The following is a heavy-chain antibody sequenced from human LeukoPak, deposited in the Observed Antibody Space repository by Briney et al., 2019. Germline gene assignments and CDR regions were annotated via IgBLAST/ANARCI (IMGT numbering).Heavy chain of an antibody. D-gene: IGHD3-22*01. CDR3: ARAIDTSGYYVVEEAYFDY. J-gene: IGHJ4*02. CDR1: GFTFTSPA. Sequence: SVKVSCKASGFTFTSPAMQWVRQARGQRLEWIGWIVVGSGNTNYAQKFQERVTITRDMSTSTAYMELSSLRSEDTAVYYCARAIDTSGYYVVEEAYFDYWGQGTLVTVSS. V-gene: IGHV1-58*02. CDR2: IVVGSGNT.